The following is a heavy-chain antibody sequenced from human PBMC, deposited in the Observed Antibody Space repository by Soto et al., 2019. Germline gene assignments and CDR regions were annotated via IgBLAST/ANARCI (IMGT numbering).Heavy chain of an antibody. Sequence: ASVKVSCKASGGTFSSYAISWVRQAPGQGLEWMGGIIPIFGTANYAQKFQGRVTITADESTSTAYMELSSLRSEDTAVYYCARDVEGGSDPWGQGTLVTVSS. CDR1: GGTFSSYA. V-gene: IGHV1-69*13. D-gene: IGHD3-10*01. CDR2: IIPIFGTA. J-gene: IGHJ5*02. CDR3: ARDVEGGSDP.